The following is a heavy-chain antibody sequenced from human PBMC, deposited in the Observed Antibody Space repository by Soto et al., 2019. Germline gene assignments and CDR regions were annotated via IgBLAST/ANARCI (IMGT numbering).Heavy chain of an antibody. V-gene: IGHV4-39*03. CDR2: IYRSGTT. J-gene: IGHJ3*02. Sequence: SETLSLTYTVSGGSINNNYYYWGWLRQPPGKGLEWIASIYRSGTTYYNPSLKSRVTKSLDTFRNQFSLTLTSVTAAYTAVYYCISRSVMTFNAFYIWGQGTMGNVSS. D-gene: IGHD2-21*01. CDR1: GGSINNNYYY. CDR3: ISRSVMTFNAFYI.